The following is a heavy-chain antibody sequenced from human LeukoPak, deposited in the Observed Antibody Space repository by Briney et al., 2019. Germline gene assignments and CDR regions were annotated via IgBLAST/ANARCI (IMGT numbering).Heavy chain of an antibody. CDR2: ISWDGGST. V-gene: IGHV3-43D*03. J-gene: IGHJ4*02. Sequence: GSLRLSCAASGFTFDDYAMHWVRQAPGKGLEWVSLISWDGGSTYYADSVKGRFTISRDNSKNSLYLQMNSLRAEDAAVYYCARGAPFYYSSSSRVGYYFDYWGQGTLVTVSS. CDR3: ARGAPFYYSSSSRVGYYFDY. D-gene: IGHD6-6*01. CDR1: GFTFDDYA.